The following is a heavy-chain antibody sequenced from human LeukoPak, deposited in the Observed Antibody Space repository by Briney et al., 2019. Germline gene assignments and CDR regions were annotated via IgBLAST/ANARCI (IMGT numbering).Heavy chain of an antibody. CDR1: GGSISSSSYY. Sequence: SETLSLTCTVSGGSISSSSYYWGWIRQPPGKGLEWIGSIYYSGSTYYNPSLKSRVTISVDTSKNQFSLKLSSVTAADTAVYYCARGPSYFQHWGQGTLVTVSS. J-gene: IGHJ1*01. CDR2: IYYSGST. V-gene: IGHV4-39*01. CDR3: ARGPSYFQH.